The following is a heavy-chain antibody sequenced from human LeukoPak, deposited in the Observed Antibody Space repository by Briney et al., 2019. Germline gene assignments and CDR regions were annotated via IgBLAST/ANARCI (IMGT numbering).Heavy chain of an antibody. CDR2: ITSSSSYI. CDR3: ARDRNTDFWSGYYTNYFDY. J-gene: IGHJ4*02. V-gene: IGHV3-21*01. CDR1: GFTFSNYN. D-gene: IGHD3-3*01. Sequence: GGSLRLSCAASGFTFSNYNMNWVRHAPGKGLEWVSSITSSSSYIYYADSVKGRFTISRDNAKNSLHLQMNSLRAEDTAVYYCARDRNTDFWSGYYTNYFDYWGQGTLVTVSS.